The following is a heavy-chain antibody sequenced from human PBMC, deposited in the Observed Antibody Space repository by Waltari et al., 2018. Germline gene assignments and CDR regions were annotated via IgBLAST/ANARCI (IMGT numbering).Heavy chain of an antibody. CDR1: GFTFSDSY. V-gene: IGHV3-11*01. CDR3: ARSVRSPGD. Sequence: QVQLVESGGGLVKPGGYLRLSCAASGFTFSDSYMSWSRQAPGKGLEWLSYISDSGSSPYYADSVKGRFTLSRDNAKNSVYLQMNSLRVEDTAVYYCARSVRSPGDWGQGTLVTVSS. CDR2: ISDSGSSP. J-gene: IGHJ4*02. D-gene: IGHD3-10*02.